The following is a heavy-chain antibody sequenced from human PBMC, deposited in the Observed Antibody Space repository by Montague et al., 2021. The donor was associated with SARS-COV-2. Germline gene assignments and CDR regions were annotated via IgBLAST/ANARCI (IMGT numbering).Heavy chain of an antibody. J-gene: IGHJ2*01. Sequence: SLRLSCAASGFDFPRYCMHWVRQSPGQGLEWVARICDGVRRISYADSVGDRFTVSRDNAKNTLSLLMNNLSGEDTAVYYCVRDGGDDKHDWWFDLWGRGTHVSVSS. CDR2: ICDGVRRI. CDR1: GFDFPRYC. CDR3: VRDGGDDKHDWWFDL. V-gene: IGHV3-74*01. D-gene: IGHD2-21*02.